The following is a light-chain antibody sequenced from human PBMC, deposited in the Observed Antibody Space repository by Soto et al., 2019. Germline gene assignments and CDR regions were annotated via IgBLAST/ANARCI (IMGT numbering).Light chain of an antibody. Sequence: QSVLTQSSSASASLGSSVKLTCTLRSGHSSYIIAWHQQQPGKAPRYLMKLEGSGGYNKGSGVPDRFSGSSSGADRYLTISNLQSEDEADYYCETWDSNTLVFGGGTKLTVL. CDR2: LEGSGGY. CDR1: SGHSSYI. J-gene: IGLJ3*02. V-gene: IGLV4-60*03. CDR3: ETWDSNTLV.